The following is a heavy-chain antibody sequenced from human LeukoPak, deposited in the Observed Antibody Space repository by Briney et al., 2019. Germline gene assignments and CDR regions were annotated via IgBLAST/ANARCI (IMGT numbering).Heavy chain of an antibody. D-gene: IGHD6-13*01. CDR1: GGSISSYY. V-gene: IGHV4-59*01. CDR2: IYYSRST. Sequence: SETLSLTCTVSGGSISSYYWSWIRQPPGKGLEWIGYIYYSRSTNYNPSLKSRVTISVDTSKNQFSLKLSSVTAADTAVYYCARYIAAADMDAFDIWGQGTMVTVSS. J-gene: IGHJ3*02. CDR3: ARYIAAADMDAFDI.